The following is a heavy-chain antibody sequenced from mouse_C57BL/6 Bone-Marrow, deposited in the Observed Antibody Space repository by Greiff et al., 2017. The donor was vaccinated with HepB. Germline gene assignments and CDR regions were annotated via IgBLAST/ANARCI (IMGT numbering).Heavy chain of an antibody. CDR2: IDPKSGGT. D-gene: IGHD2-2*01. Sequence: QVQLQQPGAELVKPGASVKLSCKASGYTFTSYWMHWVKQRPGRGLEWIGRIDPKSGGTKYNEKFKSKATLTVDKPSSTAYMQLSSLTSEDSAVYYCARRDWFYAMDYWGQGTSVTVSS. J-gene: IGHJ4*01. V-gene: IGHV1-72*01. CDR1: GYTFTSYW. CDR3: ARRDWFYAMDY.